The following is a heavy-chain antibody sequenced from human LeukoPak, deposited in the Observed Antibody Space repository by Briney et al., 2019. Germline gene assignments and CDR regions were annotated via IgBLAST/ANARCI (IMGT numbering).Heavy chain of an antibody. Sequence: GGSLRLSCAASGFTFSSYAMSWVRQAPGKGLEWVSAISGSGGSTYYADPVKGRFTISRDNSKNTLYLQMNSLRAEDTAVYYCAKALAVADYWYFDLWGRGTLVTVSS. CDR2: ISGSGGST. CDR3: AKALAVADYWYFDL. J-gene: IGHJ2*01. D-gene: IGHD6-19*01. CDR1: GFTFSSYA. V-gene: IGHV3-23*01.